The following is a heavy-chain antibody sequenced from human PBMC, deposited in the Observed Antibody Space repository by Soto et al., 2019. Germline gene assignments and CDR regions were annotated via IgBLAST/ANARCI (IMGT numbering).Heavy chain of an antibody. V-gene: IGHV3-21*01. CDR1: GFPFTGNS. D-gene: IGHD2-21*02. CDR2: ISSTSNYI. CDR3: AKGLAYCGGDCYSHFDL. J-gene: IGHJ2*01. Sequence: PGGSLRLSCAGSGFPFTGNSMNWVRQAPGKGLEWVASISSTSNYIYYADSVKGRFTISRDNSKNTLYLQMNSLRAEDTAVYYCAKGLAYCGGDCYSHFDLWGRGTLVTVSS.